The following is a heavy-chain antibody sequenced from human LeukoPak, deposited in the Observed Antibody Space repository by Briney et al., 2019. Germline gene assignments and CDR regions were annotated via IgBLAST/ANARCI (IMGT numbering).Heavy chain of an antibody. CDR1: GFTVSSNY. Sequence: GGSLRLSCAASGFTVSSNYMSWVRQAPGKGLEWVSVIYSGGSTYYADSVKGRFTISRGNAKNSLYLQMNSLRAEDTAVYYCAREEYSGTYYFDYWGQGTLVTVSS. J-gene: IGHJ4*02. CDR3: AREEYSGTYYFDY. D-gene: IGHD1-26*01. CDR2: IYSGGST. V-gene: IGHV3-66*01.